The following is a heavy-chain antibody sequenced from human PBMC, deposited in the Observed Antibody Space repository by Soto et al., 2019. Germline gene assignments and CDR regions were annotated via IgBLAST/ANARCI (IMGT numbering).Heavy chain of an antibody. J-gene: IGHJ6*02. CDR1: GGSISSYY. Sequence: SETLSLTCTVSGGSISSYYWSWIRQPPGKGLEWIGYIYYSGSTNYNPSLKSRVTISVDTSKNQFSLKLSSVTAADTAVYYCARLLGISGSSGLYYYSGMDVWGQGTTVTVSS. CDR2: IYYSGST. D-gene: IGHD1-26*01. CDR3: ARLLGISGSSGLYYYSGMDV. V-gene: IGHV4-59*08.